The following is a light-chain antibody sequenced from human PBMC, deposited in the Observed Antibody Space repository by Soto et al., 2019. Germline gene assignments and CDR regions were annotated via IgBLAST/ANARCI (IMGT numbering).Light chain of an antibody. V-gene: IGKV3-15*01. Sequence: EIVMTQPPATLSVSPGGRATLSCRASQSVSSTLAWYQQKPGQAPRLLIYGASTRATGFPARFSGSGSGTEFTLTISSLQSEDFAVYYCQQYKDWPRTFGGGTKVDIK. CDR1: QSVSST. J-gene: IGKJ4*01. CDR2: GAS. CDR3: QQYKDWPRT.